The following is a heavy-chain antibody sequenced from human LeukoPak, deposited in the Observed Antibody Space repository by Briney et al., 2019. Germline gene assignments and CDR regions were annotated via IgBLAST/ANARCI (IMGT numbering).Heavy chain of an antibody. Sequence: GGSLRLSYAAPGFTFSSYDMHWVRQGTGKVLEWVSAIGTAGDTYYPGSVKGRFTSSRENAKNSLYLQMTSLKVGATAVYYCARGRGWGTFDIWGQGTMVTVSS. D-gene: IGHD3-10*01. CDR2: IGTAGDT. CDR1: GFTFSSYD. CDR3: ARGRGWGTFDI. V-gene: IGHV3-13*04. J-gene: IGHJ3*02.